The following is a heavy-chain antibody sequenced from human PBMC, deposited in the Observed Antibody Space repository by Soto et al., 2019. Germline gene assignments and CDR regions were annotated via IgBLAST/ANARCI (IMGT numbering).Heavy chain of an antibody. CDR1: GGTFSSYA. J-gene: IGHJ5*02. Sequence: QVQLVQSGAEVKKPGSSVKVSCKASGGTFSSYAISWVLQAPGQGLEWMGGIIPIFGTANYAQKFQGRVTITADKSTSTAYMALSSLRSEETAVYSCARVHARDLWSGYYLVLDWFDPWGQGTLVTVSS. CDR2: IIPIFGTA. CDR3: ARVHARDLWSGYYLVLDWFDP. V-gene: IGHV1-69*06. D-gene: IGHD3-3*01.